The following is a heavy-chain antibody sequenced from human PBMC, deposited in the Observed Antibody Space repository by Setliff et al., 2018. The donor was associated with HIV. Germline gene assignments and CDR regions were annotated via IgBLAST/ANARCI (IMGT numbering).Heavy chain of an antibody. J-gene: IGHJ6*02. CDR3: ARDVRDGFEEWFSTLDDGMDV. CDR1: GYIFIRYY. V-gene: IGHV1-2*02. D-gene: IGHD3-3*01. Sequence: ASVKVSCKTSGYIFIRYYIFWVRQAPGQGLEWMGNINPHTGVTRYAEKFQGRVTMTRDTSIGTIYMELSRLRSDDTAVYYCARDVRDGFEEWFSTLDDGMDVWGQGTTVTV. CDR2: INPHTGVT.